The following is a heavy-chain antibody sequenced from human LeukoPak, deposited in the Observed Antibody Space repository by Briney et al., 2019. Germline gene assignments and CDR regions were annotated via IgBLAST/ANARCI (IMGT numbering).Heavy chain of an antibody. Sequence: PGESLRLSCAASGFTIRNYVMSWVRQAPGKGLEWVSVIGRSGHFTNYADSVKGRFTISRDNSKDTLSLQMSSLRAEDTAIYYCAKDRDDSGDYVFDHWGQGILVTVSS. V-gene: IGHV3-23*01. J-gene: IGHJ4*02. D-gene: IGHD4-17*01. CDR3: AKDRDDSGDYVFDH. CDR1: GFTIRNYV. CDR2: IGRSGHFT.